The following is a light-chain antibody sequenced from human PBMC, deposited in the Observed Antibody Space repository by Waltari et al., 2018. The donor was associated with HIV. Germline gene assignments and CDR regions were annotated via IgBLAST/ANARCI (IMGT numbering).Light chain of an antibody. CDR3: QQYNNWQYT. V-gene: IGKV3-15*01. CDR1: QSVSSN. J-gene: IGKJ2*01. Sequence: EIVMTQSPATLSVSPGARATLSCRASQSVSSNLAWYQQKPGQAPRLLSYGTSTRATGIPARFSGSGSGTEFTLTISSLQSEDFAVYYCQQYNNWQYTFGQGTKLEIK. CDR2: GTS.